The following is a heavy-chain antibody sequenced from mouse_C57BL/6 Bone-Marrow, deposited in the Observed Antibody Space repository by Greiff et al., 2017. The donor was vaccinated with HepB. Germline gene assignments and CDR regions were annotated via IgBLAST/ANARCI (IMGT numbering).Heavy chain of an antibody. CDR1: GYTFTSYW. D-gene: IGHD3-2*02. J-gene: IGHJ2*01. Sequence: QVQLKQPGAELVRPGTSVKLSCKASGYTFTSYWMHWVKQRPGQGLEWIGVIDPSDSYTNYNQKFKGKATLTVDTSSSTAYMQLSSLTSEDSAVYYCAREGSSGYVDYWGQGTTLTVSS. V-gene: IGHV1-59*01. CDR2: IDPSDSYT. CDR3: AREGSSGYVDY.